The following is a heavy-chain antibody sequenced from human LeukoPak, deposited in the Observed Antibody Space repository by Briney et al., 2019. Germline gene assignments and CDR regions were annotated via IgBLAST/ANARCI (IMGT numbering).Heavy chain of an antibody. V-gene: IGHV4-39*07. D-gene: IGHD3-16*02. CDR2: FYNSGST. Sequence: SETPSLTCTVSGGSISSSTYYWGWIRQPPGKGLEWIGSFYNSGSTYYNPSLKSRVTISVDTSKNQFSLKLSSVTAADTAVYYCARDMATRTFGGVIVSFDYWGQGTLVTVSS. CDR1: GGSISSSTYY. J-gene: IGHJ4*02. CDR3: ARDMATRTFGGVIVSFDY.